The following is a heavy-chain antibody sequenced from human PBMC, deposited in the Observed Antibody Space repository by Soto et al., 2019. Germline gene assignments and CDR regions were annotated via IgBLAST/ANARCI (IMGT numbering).Heavy chain of an antibody. D-gene: IGHD6-19*01. CDR1: GYIFTDYY. Sequence: ASVKVSCKASGYIFTDYYMHWVRQAPVQELGWMGRINPNSGGTNFAQKFQGRVTMTRDTSTSTAYMELSSLRSEDTAVYYCARGDSRGWYGSFDYWGKGTLVTVSS. CDR3: ARGDSRGWYGSFDY. CDR2: INPNSGGT. J-gene: IGHJ4*02. V-gene: IGHV1-2*06.